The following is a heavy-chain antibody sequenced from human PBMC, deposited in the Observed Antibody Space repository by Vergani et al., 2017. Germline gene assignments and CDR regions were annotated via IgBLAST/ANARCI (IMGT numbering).Heavy chain of an antibody. J-gene: IGHJ4*02. V-gene: IGHV4-34*01. Sequence: QVQLQQWGAGLLKPSETLSLTCAVYGGSFSGYYWSWIRQPPGKGLEWIGEINHSGSTNYNPSLKSRVTISVDTSKNQFSLKLSSVTAADTAVYYCARGLRYFDWLCPWDYWGQGTLVTVSS. CDR3: ARGLRYFDWLCPWDY. CDR2: INHSGST. CDR1: GGSFSGYY. D-gene: IGHD3-9*01.